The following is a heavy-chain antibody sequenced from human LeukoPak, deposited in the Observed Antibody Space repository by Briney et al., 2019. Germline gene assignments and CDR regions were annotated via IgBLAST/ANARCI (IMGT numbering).Heavy chain of an antibody. CDR1: GFSVGTNY. D-gene: IGHD6-19*01. J-gene: IGHJ4*02. CDR3: AKGTSVAGTIFGY. V-gene: IGHV3-66*01. Sequence: PGGSLRLSCAASGFSVGTNYVSWVRQGPGKGLEWVGVVYGGGTTYYAGSVKGRFAISRDNSMNTVHLQMDILRDEDTAVYYCAKGTSVAGTIFGYWGQGTLVT. CDR2: VYGGGTT.